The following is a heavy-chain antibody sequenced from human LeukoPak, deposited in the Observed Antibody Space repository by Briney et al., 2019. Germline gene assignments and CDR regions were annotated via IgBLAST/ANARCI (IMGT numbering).Heavy chain of an antibody. V-gene: IGHV1-2*02. D-gene: IGHD3-10*01. J-gene: IGHJ4*02. CDR3: ARGRGDRYYFDY. CDR2: INPNSGGT. CDR1: GYTFTGYY. Sequence: ASVKVSCKASGYTFTGYYMNWVRQAPGQGLEWMGWINPNSGGTNFAQKFQGRVTMTRDTSISTAYMELSRLRSDDTAVYCCARGRGDRYYFDYWGQGTLVTVSS.